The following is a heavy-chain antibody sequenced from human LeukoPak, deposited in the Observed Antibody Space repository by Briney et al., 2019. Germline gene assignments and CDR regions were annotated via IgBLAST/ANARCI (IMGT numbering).Heavy chain of an antibody. V-gene: IGHV1-2*02. CDR3: ARDDNGMDV. CDR1: GGTFSSYA. CDR2: IKPKSGGI. J-gene: IGHJ6*02. D-gene: IGHD3-9*01. Sequence: ASVKVSCKASGGTFSSYAISWVRQAPGQGLEWMGWIKPKSGGINYAQKFQGRVTMTRDTSINTAYMELSRLRSDDTAVYYCARDDNGMDVWGQGTTVTVSS.